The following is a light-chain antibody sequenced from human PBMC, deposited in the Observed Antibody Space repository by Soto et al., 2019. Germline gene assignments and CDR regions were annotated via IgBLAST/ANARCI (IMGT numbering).Light chain of an antibody. CDR1: RSVSTY. CDR3: QQSFTVTWT. V-gene: IGKV1-39*01. Sequence: DIQMTQSPSSLSASVGDRVTITCRASRSVSTYLNWFQQRPGKAPRLLIYGASNLQGGVPSRFSGSGSGTDFTLTLSSLQPEDFATYYCQQSFTVTWTFGQGTKVEIK. CDR2: GAS. J-gene: IGKJ1*01.